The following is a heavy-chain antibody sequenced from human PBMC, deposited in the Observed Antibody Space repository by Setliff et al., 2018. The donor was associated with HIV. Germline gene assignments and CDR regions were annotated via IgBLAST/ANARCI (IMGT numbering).Heavy chain of an antibody. CDR1: GDTPSTYA. J-gene: IGHJ3*02. CDR2: FIPILDIT. D-gene: IGHD3-10*01. Sequence: SVKVSCKASGDTPSTYAINWVRQAPGQGLEWMGQFIPILDITNYVQKFQGRVTITADKSTNTMYMEMTSLTSEDTAVYYCAGPRGDEAFDIWGQGTMVTVSS. CDR3: AGPRGDEAFDI. V-gene: IGHV1-69*10.